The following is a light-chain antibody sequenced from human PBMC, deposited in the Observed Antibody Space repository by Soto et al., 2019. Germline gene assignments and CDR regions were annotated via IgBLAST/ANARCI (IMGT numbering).Light chain of an antibody. J-gene: IGLJ1*01. Sequence: QSVLTQPPSASGSPGQSVTISCTGTSSDVGGYNYVSWYQQHPGKAPKLMIYEVSNRPSGVSNRFSGSKSGNTASLTISGLQAEDEADYYCSSYTSSSTYVFGTGTQLTVL. V-gene: IGLV2-14*01. CDR2: EVS. CDR1: SSDVGGYNY. CDR3: SSYTSSSTYV.